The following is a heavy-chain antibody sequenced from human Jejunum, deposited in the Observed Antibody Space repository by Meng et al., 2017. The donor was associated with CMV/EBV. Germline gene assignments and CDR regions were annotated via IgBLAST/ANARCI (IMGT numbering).Heavy chain of an antibody. J-gene: IGHJ6*02. V-gene: IGHV3-48*04. CDR1: FNNYG. D-gene: IGHD2/OR15-2a*01. CDR3: ARRRDRSGDYFYYYGVDV. Sequence: FNNYGMNWVSQEPTKGLEWVSYIGSSSSTIYYADSVKGRFTISRDNAKNSLYLQVDSLRAEDTAVYYCARRRDRSGDYFYYYGVDVWGRGTSVTVSS. CDR2: IGSSSSTI.